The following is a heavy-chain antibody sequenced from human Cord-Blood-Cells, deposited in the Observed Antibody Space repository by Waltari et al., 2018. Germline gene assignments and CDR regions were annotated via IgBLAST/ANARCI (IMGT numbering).Heavy chain of an antibody. CDR2: ISWNSGSI. D-gene: IGHD2-8*01. CDR3: AKDIGGDIVLMVYAY. CDR1: GFTFDAYA. Sequence: EVQLVESGGGLVQHGRSLRLSCAVSGFTFDAYAMHWVGQAPGKGLEWVSGISWNSGSIGDAGSVKGRFTISRDNAKNSLYLQMNSLRAEDTALYYCAKDIGGDIVLMVYAYWGQGTLVTVSS. V-gene: IGHV3-9*01. J-gene: IGHJ4*02.